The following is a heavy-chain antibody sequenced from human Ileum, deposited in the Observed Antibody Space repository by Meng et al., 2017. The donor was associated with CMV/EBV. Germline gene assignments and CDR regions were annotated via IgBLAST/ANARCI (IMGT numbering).Heavy chain of an antibody. CDR1: GDSVSSNTAA. J-gene: IGHJ5*02. D-gene: IGHD1-26*01. Sequence: SETLSLTCAISGDSVSSNTAAWNWIRQSPSRGLEWLGKTYYRSQWNNAYALSVKSRITINPDTSKNQFPLQLNSVTPEDTAVYYCARSGSYYLDPWGQGTLVTVSS. V-gene: IGHV6-1*01. CDR2: TYYRSQWNN. CDR3: ARSGSYYLDP.